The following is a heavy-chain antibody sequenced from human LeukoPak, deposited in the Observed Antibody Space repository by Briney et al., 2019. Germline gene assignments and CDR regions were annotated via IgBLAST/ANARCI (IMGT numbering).Heavy chain of an antibody. CDR2: FSGSGGCT. D-gene: IGHD5-12*01. V-gene: IGHV3-23*01. Sequence: GGSLRLSCAASGFTFSSYSMSWVRQAPGKGLEWVSSFSGSGGCTSYADSVKGRFTISRDNSKNTLYLQMNSLRAEDTAVYYCAKGAYSGYDFWGRIGYYHYYMDVWGKGTTVTISS. CDR3: AKGAYSGYDFWGRIGYYHYYMDV. J-gene: IGHJ6*03. CDR1: GFTFSSYS.